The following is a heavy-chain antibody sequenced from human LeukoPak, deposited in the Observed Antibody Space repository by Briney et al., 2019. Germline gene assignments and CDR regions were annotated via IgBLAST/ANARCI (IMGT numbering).Heavy chain of an antibody. V-gene: IGHV4-34*01. D-gene: IGHD6-6*01. Sequence: SETLSLTCAVYGGSFGGCYWSWIRQPPGRGLEWIGEINDSGSTNYNPSLKRRVTISVDTSKKQFSLMVRSVTAADTAVYYCARNSAYSTSSGVNAWGQGTLVTVSS. CDR3: ARNSAYSTSSGVNA. CDR2: INDSGST. CDR1: GGSFGGCY. J-gene: IGHJ5*02.